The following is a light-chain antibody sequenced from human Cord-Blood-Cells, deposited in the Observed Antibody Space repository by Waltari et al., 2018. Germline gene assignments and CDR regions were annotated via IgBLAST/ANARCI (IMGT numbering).Light chain of an antibody. CDR2: EGS. V-gene: IGLV2-23*01. J-gene: IGLJ3*02. Sequence: SALTQPASVSGSPGQSITISCTGTRSDAGSYNLFSWYQQHPGKAPKLMIYEGSKRPSGFSNRFSGSKSGNTASLTISGLQAEDEADYYCCSYAGSSTWVFGGGTKLTVL. CDR3: CSYAGSSTWV. CDR1: RSDAGSYNL.